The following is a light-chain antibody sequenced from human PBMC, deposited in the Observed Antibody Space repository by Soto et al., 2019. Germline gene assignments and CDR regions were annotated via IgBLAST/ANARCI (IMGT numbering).Light chain of an antibody. CDR3: CSNAGTYTVI. V-gene: IGLV2-11*01. J-gene: IGLJ2*01. CDR1: SSDVGNYNY. Sequence: QSVLTQPRSVSGSPGQSVTISCTGTSSDVGNYNYVSWYQQHPGKAPKLIIFDVTQRPSGVPDRFSGSKSGNTASLTISGLQPEDEADYYCCSNAGTYTVIFGGGTKLTVL. CDR2: DVT.